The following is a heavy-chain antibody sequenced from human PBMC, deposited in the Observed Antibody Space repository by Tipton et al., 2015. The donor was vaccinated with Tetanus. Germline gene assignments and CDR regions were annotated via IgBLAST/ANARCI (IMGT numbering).Heavy chain of an antibody. CDR1: GGSISNYY. V-gene: IGHV4-59*01. Sequence: TLSLTCTVSGGSISNYYWSWIRQPPGKGLEWIGYIYYSGSTNYNPSLKSRVTISVDTSKNQFSLNLSSVTAADTAVYYCAKVPWEGVYANWFDPWGQGTLVTVSS. CDR2: IYYSGST. CDR3: AKVPWEGVYANWFDP. J-gene: IGHJ5*02. D-gene: IGHD2-8*01.